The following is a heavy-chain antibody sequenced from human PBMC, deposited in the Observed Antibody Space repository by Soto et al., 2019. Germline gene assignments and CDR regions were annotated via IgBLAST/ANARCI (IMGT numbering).Heavy chain of an antibody. D-gene: IGHD6-13*01. Sequence: QVQLQQWGAGLLKPSETLSLTCAVYGGSFSGYYWTWIRQPPGKGLEWIGEINHSSGSTSYNPSHKSRVTISIDTSKKQFSLKLRSLSAADTAVYYCARGGSSWYGAFDIWGQGTMVPVSS. CDR2: INHSSGST. CDR1: GGSFSGYY. V-gene: IGHV4-34*01. J-gene: IGHJ3*02. CDR3: ARGGSSWYGAFDI.